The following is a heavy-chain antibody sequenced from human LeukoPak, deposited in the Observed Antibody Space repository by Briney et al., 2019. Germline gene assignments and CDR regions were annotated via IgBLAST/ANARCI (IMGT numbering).Heavy chain of an antibody. V-gene: IGHV4-34*01. CDR1: GGSFSGYY. CDR2: INHSGST. D-gene: IGHD3-9*01. J-gene: IGHJ4*02. Sequence: SETLSLTCAVYGGSFSGYYWSWIRQPPGKGLEWIGEINHSGSTNYNPSLKSRVPISVDTSKNQFSLKLSSVTAADTAVYYWARGRGDILTGYTDAYYFDYWGQGTLVTVSS. CDR3: ARGRGDILTGYTDAYYFDY.